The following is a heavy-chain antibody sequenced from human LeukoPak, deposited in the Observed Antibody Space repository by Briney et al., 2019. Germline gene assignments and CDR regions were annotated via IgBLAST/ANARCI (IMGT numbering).Heavy chain of an antibody. CDR3: ARHRYCSSTSCQGSDY. J-gene: IGHJ4*02. Sequence: PSETLSLTCAVSGYSISSGYYWGWIWQPPGKGLEWIGSIYHSGSTYYNPSLKSRVTISVDTSKNQFSLKLSSVTAADTAVYYCARHRYCSSTSCQGSDYWGQGTLVTVSS. CDR1: GYSISSGYY. V-gene: IGHV4-38-2*01. CDR2: IYHSGST. D-gene: IGHD2-2*01.